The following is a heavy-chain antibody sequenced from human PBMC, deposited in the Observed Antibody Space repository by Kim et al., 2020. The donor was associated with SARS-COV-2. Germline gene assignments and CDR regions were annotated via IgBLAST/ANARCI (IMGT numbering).Heavy chain of an antibody. J-gene: IGHJ4*02. D-gene: IGHD4-17*01. Sequence: SQTLSLTCTVSVGSISSYYWSWIRQPPGKGLEWIGYIYYSGCTNYNPSLKRRVTISVYTSKNQLSLQLCSVTAADTPVHYCAILRYGAEQLVYCCQGSL. CDR1: VGSISSYY. V-gene: IGHV4-59*01. CDR3: AILRYGAEQLVY. CDR2: IYYSGCT.